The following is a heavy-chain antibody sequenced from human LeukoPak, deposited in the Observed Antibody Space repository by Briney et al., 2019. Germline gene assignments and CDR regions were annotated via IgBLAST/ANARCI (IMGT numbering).Heavy chain of an antibody. J-gene: IGHJ4*02. D-gene: IGHD6-19*01. Sequence: PGGSLRLSCAASGFTFSSYAMSWVRQAPGKGLEWASAISGSGGSTYYADSVKGRFTISRDNSKNTLYLQMNSLRAEDTAVYYCAKSVAGTWSHYFDYWGQGTLVTVSS. CDR1: GFTFSSYA. CDR3: AKSVAGTWSHYFDY. CDR2: ISGSGGST. V-gene: IGHV3-23*01.